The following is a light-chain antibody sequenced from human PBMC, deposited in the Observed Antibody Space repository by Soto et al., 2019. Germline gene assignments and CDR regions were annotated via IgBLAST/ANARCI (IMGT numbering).Light chain of an antibody. CDR1: EDINNY. V-gene: IGKV1-33*01. J-gene: IGKJ2*01. CDR3: KQYDDLPYT. Sequence: DIQMTQSPSSLSASVGDRVTIACQASEDINNYLSWFQQKPGKAPKLLIYDASKLEAGVPSRFSVSPSGADFTFTISSLEAEDIATYFCKQYDDLPYTFGQGTKLEIK. CDR2: DAS.